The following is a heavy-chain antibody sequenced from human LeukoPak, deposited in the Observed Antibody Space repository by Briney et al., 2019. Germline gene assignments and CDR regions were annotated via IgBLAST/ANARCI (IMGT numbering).Heavy chain of an antibody. CDR3: AREYQLLSHDAFDI. J-gene: IGHJ3*02. V-gene: IGHV4-59*01. CDR2: IYYSGST. CDR1: GGSISSYY. D-gene: IGHD2-2*01. Sequence: PSETLSLTCTVSGGSISSYYWSWIRQPPGKGLEWIGYIYYSGSTNYNPSLKSRVTISVDTSKNQFSLKLSSVTAADTAVYYCAREYQLLSHDAFDIWGQGTMVTVSS.